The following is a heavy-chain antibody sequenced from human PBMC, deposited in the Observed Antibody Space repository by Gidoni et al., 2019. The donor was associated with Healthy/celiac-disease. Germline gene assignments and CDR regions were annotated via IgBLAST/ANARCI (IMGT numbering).Heavy chain of an antibody. D-gene: IGHD3-22*01. CDR2: IYYSGST. CDR1: GGSISSSSYY. J-gene: IGHJ4*02. Sequence: QLQLQESGPGLVKPSETLSLTCTVSGGSISSSSYYWGWIRQPPGKGLEWIGSIYYSGSTYYNPSLQSRVTISVDPSKTQFSLKLSSVTAADTAVYYCARLGRYYYDSGYWGQGTLVTVSS. V-gene: IGHV4-39*01. CDR3: ARLGRYYYDSGY.